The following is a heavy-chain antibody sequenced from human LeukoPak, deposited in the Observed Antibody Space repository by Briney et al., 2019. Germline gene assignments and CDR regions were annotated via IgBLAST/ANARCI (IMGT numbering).Heavy chain of an antibody. D-gene: IGHD3-22*01. Sequence: ASVKVPCKASGYTFTGYYMHWVRQAPGQGLEWMGWINPNSGGTNYAQKFQGRVTMTRDTSISTAYMEPSRLRSDDTAVYYCARALPPYYYDSSGYYNFDYWGQGTLVTVSS. CDR1: GYTFTGYY. V-gene: IGHV1-2*02. CDR3: ARALPPYYYDSSGYYNFDY. J-gene: IGHJ4*02. CDR2: INPNSGGT.